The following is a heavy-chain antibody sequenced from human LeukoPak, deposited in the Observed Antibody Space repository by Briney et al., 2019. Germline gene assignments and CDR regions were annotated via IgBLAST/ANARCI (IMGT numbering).Heavy chain of an antibody. CDR1: GGSISSTNW. D-gene: IGHD4-23*01. Sequence: KPSETLSLTCAVSGGSISSTNWWSWVRQPPGKGLEWIGEISHSGSTNYNPSLKSRVTISVDKSKNQFSLKLSSVTAADTAVYYCARRGFSDDYGGNSYAFDIWGQGTMVTVSS. V-gene: IGHV4-4*02. CDR2: ISHSGST. CDR3: ARRGFSDDYGGNSYAFDI. J-gene: IGHJ3*02.